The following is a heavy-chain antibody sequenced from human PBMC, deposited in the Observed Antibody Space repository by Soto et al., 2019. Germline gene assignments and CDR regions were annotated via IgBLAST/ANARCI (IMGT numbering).Heavy chain of an antibody. CDR1: GGTFSSYA. J-gene: IGHJ4*02. D-gene: IGHD1-1*01. CDR2: IIPIFGTA. CDR3: AIGELDTTNPDALAWRDIAY. V-gene: IGHV1-69*01. Sequence: QVQLVQSGAEVKKPGSSVKVSCKASGGTFSSYAISWVRQAPGQGLEWMGGIIPIFGTANYAQKFQGRVTITADESTSTAYMEMSSRRAEDTAVYYCAIGELDTTNPDALAWRDIAYRGQEALVLDS.